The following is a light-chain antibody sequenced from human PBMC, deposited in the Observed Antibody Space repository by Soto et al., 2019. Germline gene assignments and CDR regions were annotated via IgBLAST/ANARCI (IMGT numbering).Light chain of an antibody. CDR2: DVN. Sequence: QSVLTQPASVAGSPGQSITISCTGTSSDVGRSNYVSWYQQHPSKAPKLVIYDVNNRPSGVSDRFYGSKSGNTASLTISELQAEDEADYYCDSYTSSSTFVFGTGTKVTVL. CDR3: DSYTSSSTFV. V-gene: IGLV2-14*03. CDR1: SSDVGRSNY. J-gene: IGLJ1*01.